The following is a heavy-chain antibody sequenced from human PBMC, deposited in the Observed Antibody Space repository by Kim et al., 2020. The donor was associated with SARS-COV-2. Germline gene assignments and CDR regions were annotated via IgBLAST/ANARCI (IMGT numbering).Heavy chain of an antibody. CDR3: ARGLSAWSEDAFYI. J-gene: IGHJ3*02. Sequence: SETLSLTCAVYGGSFRGHYWNWIRQPPGKGLEWIGEINQSGSTNYNPSLKSRVTISVDTSRNQSSLKLSSVPAADTAVYYCARGLSAWSEDAFYIWGQGT. CDR1: GGSFRGHY. V-gene: IGHV4-34*01. CDR2: INQSGST. D-gene: IGHD6-19*01.